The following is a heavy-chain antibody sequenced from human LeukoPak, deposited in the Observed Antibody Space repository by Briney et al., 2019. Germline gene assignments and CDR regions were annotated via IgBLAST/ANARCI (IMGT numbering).Heavy chain of an antibody. CDR3: AGGSGWPHFDY. V-gene: IGHV4-59*01. Sequence: SETLSLTCTVSGGPISSYYWSWIRQPPGKGLEWIGYIYDSGSTNYNPSLKSRVTISVDTSKNQFSLNLSSVTAADTGVYFCAGGSGWPHFDYWGQGALVTVSS. D-gene: IGHD6-19*01. CDR2: IYDSGST. J-gene: IGHJ4*02. CDR1: GGPISSYY.